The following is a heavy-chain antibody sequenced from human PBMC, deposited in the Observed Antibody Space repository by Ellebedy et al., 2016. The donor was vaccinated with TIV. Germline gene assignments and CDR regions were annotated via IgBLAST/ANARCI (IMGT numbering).Heavy chain of an antibody. CDR3: ARHSGGHGFDI. V-gene: IGHV3-74*01. CDR1: GFSISSHR. D-gene: IGHD2-21*01. CDR2: ISSDGSDT. Sequence: GESLKISCAASGFSISSHRMHWVRQAAGKGLVWVSHISSDGSDTSYADSVKGRFIISRVNAENTLDLQMSSLRAEDTALYYCARHSGGHGFDIWGQGTMVTVSP. J-gene: IGHJ3*02.